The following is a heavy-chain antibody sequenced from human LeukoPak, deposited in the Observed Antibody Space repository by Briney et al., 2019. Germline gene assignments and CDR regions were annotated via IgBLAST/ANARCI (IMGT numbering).Heavy chain of an antibody. V-gene: IGHV3-23*01. CDR2: ISGSGGST. Sequence: AGGSLRLSCAASGFTFSSYAMSWVRQAPGKGLGWVSPISGSGGSTYYADSVEGRFTISRDNSKNTLYLQMNSLRAEDTAVYYCAKEAVAGSRAPYYFDYWGQGTLVTVSS. J-gene: IGHJ4*02. CDR3: AKEAVAGSRAPYYFDY. D-gene: IGHD6-19*01. CDR1: GFTFSSYA.